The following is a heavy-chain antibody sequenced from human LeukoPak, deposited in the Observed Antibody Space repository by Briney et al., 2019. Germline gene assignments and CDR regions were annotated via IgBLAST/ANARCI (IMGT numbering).Heavy chain of an antibody. Sequence: SGGSLRLSCGASGFSFSSYWMHWVRQAPGKGLMWVSRVNNDGSSTTYADSVEGRFTISRDSARNTLYLQMNSLRAEDTAVYYCARSSYLYYFDYWGQGTLVTVSS. CDR1: GFSFSSYW. J-gene: IGHJ4*02. V-gene: IGHV3-74*01. CDR2: VNNDGSST. D-gene: IGHD6-19*01. CDR3: ARSSYLYYFDY.